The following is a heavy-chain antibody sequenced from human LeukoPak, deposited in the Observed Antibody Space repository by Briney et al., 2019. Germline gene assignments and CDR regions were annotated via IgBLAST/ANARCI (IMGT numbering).Heavy chain of an antibody. CDR2: ISSSSSSYT. CDR1: GFAFSDYY. CDR3: ARASASYFDY. Sequence: GGSLRLSCAASGFAFSDYYMSWIRQAPGKGPEWVSYISSSSSSYTNYADSVKGRFTISRDNAKNSLYLQLNSLRAEDTAVYYCARASASYFDYWGQGTLVTVSS. J-gene: IGHJ4*02. V-gene: IGHV3-11*06.